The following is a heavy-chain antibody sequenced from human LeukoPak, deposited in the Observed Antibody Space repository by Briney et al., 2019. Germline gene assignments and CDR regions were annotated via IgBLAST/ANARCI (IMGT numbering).Heavy chain of an antibody. D-gene: IGHD5-12*01. V-gene: IGHV3-48*04. Sequence: GGSLRLSCAASGFTFSNYGMHWVRQAPGKGLEWVSYISSSGITIYYADSVKGRFTISRDNAKNSLYLQMNSLRAEDTAVYYCAREMGGYPFDYWGQGTLVTVSS. CDR2: ISSSGITI. CDR3: AREMGGYPFDY. CDR1: GFTFSNYG. J-gene: IGHJ4*02.